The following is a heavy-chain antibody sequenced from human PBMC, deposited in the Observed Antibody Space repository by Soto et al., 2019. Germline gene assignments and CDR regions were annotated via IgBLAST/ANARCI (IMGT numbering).Heavy chain of an antibody. J-gene: IGHJ4*02. CDR2: ISGSTATI. V-gene: IGHV3-48*02. D-gene: IGHD3-10*01. CDR3: ARDLGFGESPYYFDY. CDR1: GFTFRSYS. Sequence: EVQLVESGGGLVQPGGSLRVSCEASGFTFRSYSMNWVRQAPGKGLEWVSYISGSTATIYYADSVKGRFTISRDNAKNSLYLQMNSLRDEDTAVYYCARDLGFGESPYYFDYWGQGTLVTVSS.